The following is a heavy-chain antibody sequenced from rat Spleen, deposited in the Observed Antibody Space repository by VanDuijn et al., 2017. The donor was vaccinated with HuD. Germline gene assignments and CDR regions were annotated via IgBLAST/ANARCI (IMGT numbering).Heavy chain of an antibody. J-gene: IGHJ2*01. V-gene: IGHV5-27*01. CDR2: ISTDGGHT. Sequence: EVQLVESGGGLVQPGRSLKLSCAASGFTFINYYMAWVRQAPTKGLEWVAYISTDGGHTYYRDSVKGRFTISRDKAKSTLYLQMDSLRSEDTATYYCTTGTFWGQGVMVTVSS. CDR1: GFTFINYY. CDR3: TTGTF.